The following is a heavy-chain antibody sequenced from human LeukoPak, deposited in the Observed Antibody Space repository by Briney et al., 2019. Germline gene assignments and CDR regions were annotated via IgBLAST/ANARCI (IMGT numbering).Heavy chain of an antibody. V-gene: IGHV3-11*01. CDR3: AKEGRGVAVAGASNFDT. CDR1: GFTFGDYN. J-gene: IGHJ4*02. CDR2: INDRSDTM. Sequence: GGSLRLSCVGSGFTFGDYNMNWIRQAPGQGLEWVSFINDRSDTMYYADSVKGRFTISRDNAKSSFYLQMNSLRVEDTAVYYCAKEGRGVAVAGASNFDTWGQGTLVTVSS. D-gene: IGHD6-19*01.